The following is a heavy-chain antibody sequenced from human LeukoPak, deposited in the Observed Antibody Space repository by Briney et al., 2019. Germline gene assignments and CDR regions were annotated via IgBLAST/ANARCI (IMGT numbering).Heavy chain of an antibody. V-gene: IGHV3-23*01. CDR3: AKGIYSSGWSYVDY. CDR2: LSGRGITT. CDR1: GFTFSNSA. J-gene: IGHJ4*01. Sequence: GSLLLSCAASGFTFSNSAMSWVRPAPGKGLDWVPTLSGRGITTYYADSVKGRFTISRDNSKNTLYLQMNSLRAEDTAVYYCAKGIYSSGWSYVDYWGHGTLVTVSS. D-gene: IGHD6-19*01.